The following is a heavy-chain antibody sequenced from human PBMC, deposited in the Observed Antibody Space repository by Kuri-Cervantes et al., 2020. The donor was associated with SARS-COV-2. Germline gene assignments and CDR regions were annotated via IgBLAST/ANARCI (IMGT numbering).Heavy chain of an antibody. V-gene: IGHV4-61*01. Sequence: ESLKISCTVSGGSVNSGSYYWSWIRQPPGKGLEWIGDIFYSGRTNYNPSLKSRITMSVDTSKDQFSLKFTSVTAADTAAYYCARTQSGTLFGVVATFDSWGQGILVTVSS. D-gene: IGHD3-3*01. J-gene: IGHJ4*02. CDR2: IFYSGRT. CDR3: ARTQSGTLFGVVATFDS. CDR1: GGSVNSGSYY.